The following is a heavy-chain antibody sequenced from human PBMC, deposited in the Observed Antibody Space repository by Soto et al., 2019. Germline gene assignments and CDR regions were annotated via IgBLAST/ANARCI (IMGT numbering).Heavy chain of an antibody. CDR1: GFTFSNAW. CDR2: IKSKTDGGTT. CDR3: TGGITMVRGVDY. V-gene: IGHV3-15*01. D-gene: IGHD3-10*01. J-gene: IGHJ4*02. Sequence: GGSLRLSCAASGFTFSNAWMSWVRQAPGKGLEWVGRIKSKTDGGTTDYAAPVKDRFTISRDDSKNTLYLQMNSLKTEDTAVYYCTGGITMVRGVDYWGQGTLVTVSS.